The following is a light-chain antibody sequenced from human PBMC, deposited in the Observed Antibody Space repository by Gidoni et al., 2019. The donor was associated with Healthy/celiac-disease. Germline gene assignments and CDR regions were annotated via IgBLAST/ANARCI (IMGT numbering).Light chain of an antibody. CDR2: DAS. J-gene: IGKJ2*01. V-gene: IGKV3-11*01. Sequence: EIVLTQSPATLSLSPGERATLSCGASQSVSSYLAWYQQKPGQAPRLLIYDASNRATGIPARFSGSGSGTDFTLTISSLEPEDFAVYYCQQRSNWPPMYTFGQGTKLEIK. CDR1: QSVSSY. CDR3: QQRSNWPPMYT.